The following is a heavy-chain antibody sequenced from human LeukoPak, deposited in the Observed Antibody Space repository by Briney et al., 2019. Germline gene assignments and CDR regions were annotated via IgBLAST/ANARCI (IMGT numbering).Heavy chain of an antibody. CDR3: ARDTVEQAFDY. D-gene: IGHD1/OR15-1a*01. J-gene: IGHJ4*02. Sequence: GRSLRLSCAASGFTFSSYAMHWVRQAPGKGLEWVAVISYDGSNKYYADSVKGRFTISRDNSKNTLYLQMSSLRAEDTAVYYCARDTVEQAFDYWGQGTLVTVSS. CDR1: GFTFSSYA. V-gene: IGHV3-30*04. CDR2: ISYDGSNK.